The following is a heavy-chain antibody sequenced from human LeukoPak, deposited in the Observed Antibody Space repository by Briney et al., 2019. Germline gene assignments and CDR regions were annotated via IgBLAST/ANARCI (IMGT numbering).Heavy chain of an antibody. CDR2: ISGSGGST. V-gene: IGHV3-23*01. Sequence: GGSLRLSCAASGFTFSSYAMSWVRQAPGKGLEWVSAISGSGGSTSYADSVKGRFTISRDNAKNTLYLQMNSLRAEDTAVYYCARARDITMVRGVITHDAFDIWGQGTMVTVSS. D-gene: IGHD3-10*01. CDR3: ARARDITMVRGVITHDAFDI. CDR1: GFTFSSYA. J-gene: IGHJ3*02.